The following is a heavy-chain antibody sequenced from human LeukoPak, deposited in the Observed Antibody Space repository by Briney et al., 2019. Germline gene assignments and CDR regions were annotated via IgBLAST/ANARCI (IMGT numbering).Heavy chain of an antibody. CDR1: GGSISNYY. CDR3: ARDRLQLQS. V-gene: IGHV4-59*01. D-gene: IGHD1-1*01. CDR2: IYYTGNT. Sequence: SETLSLTCTVSGGSISNYYWNWLRQPPGKGLEWVGYIYYTGNTNYNPSLKSRVTISVDTSKNQFSLKLSSVTAADTAVYYCARDRLQLQSWGQGTLVTVSS. J-gene: IGHJ5*02.